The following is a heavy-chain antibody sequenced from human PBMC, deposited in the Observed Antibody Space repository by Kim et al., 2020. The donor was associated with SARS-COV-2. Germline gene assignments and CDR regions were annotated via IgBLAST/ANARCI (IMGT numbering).Heavy chain of an antibody. V-gene: IGHV3-21*01. J-gene: IGHJ4*02. CDR1: GFTFSSYS. CDR2: ISSSSSYI. D-gene: IGHD4-17*01. CDR3: ARDSPRDDYGVNYFDY. Sequence: GGSLRLSCAASGFTFSSYSMNWVRQAPGKGLEWVSSISSSSSYIYYADSVKGRFTISRDNAKNSLYLQMNSLRAEDTAVYYCARDSPRDDYGVNYFDYWGQGTLVTVSS.